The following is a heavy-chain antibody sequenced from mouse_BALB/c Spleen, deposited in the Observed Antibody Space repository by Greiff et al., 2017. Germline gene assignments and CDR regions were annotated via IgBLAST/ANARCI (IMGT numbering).Heavy chain of an antibody. J-gene: IGHJ2*01. Sequence: EVMLVESGGGLVQPGGSMKLSCVASGFTFSSYWMSWVRQSPEKGLEWVAEIRLKSDNYATHYAESVKGKFTISRDDSKSRLYLQMNSLRAEDTGIYYCTLLFDYWGQGTTLTVSS. CDR2: IRLKSDNYAT. D-gene: IGHD2-12*01. V-gene: IGHV6-6*02. CDR3: TLLFDY. CDR1: GFTFSSYW.